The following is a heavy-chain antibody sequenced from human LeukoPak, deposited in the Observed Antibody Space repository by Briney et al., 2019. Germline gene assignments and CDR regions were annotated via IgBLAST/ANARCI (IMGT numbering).Heavy chain of an antibody. D-gene: IGHD3-22*01. CDR1: GYSFTSYG. Sequence: ASVKVSCKASGYSFTSYGISWVRQAPGQGLEWMGWISAYNGNTNYAQKLQGRVTMTTDTSTSTAYMELRSLRSDDTAVYYCAGGGYYDSSGHYYEYYFDYWGQGTLVTVSS. J-gene: IGHJ4*02. V-gene: IGHV1-18*01. CDR3: AGGGYYDSSGHYYEYYFDY. CDR2: ISAYNGNT.